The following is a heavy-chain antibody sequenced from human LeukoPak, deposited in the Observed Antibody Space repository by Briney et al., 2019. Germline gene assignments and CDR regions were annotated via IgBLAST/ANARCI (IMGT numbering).Heavy chain of an antibody. D-gene: IGHD6-13*01. CDR2: ISAYNGNT. CDR3: ARDSKVAAGSGFDY. J-gene: IGHJ4*02. Sequence: GASVKVSCKASGYTFTSYGISWVRQAPGQGLEWMGWISAYNGNTNYAQKLQGRVTMTTDTSTSTAYMELRSLRSDDTAFYYCARDSKVAAGSGFDYWGQGTLVTVSS. CDR1: GYTFTSYG. V-gene: IGHV1-18*01.